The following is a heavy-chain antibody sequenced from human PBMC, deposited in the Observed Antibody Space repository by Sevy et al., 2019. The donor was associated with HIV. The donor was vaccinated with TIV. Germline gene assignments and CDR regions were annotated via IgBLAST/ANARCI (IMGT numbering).Heavy chain of an antibody. V-gene: IGHV3-7*01. D-gene: IGHD6-13*01. CDR1: GFTLNNYW. CDR2: IKQAGSVK. CDR3: VRAIAADGSF. Sequence: GGPLRLSCAASGFTLNNYWMNWVRQDPGKGLEWVANIKQAGSVKYYVDSVKGRFTISRDNARNLVFLQMNSLRVEDTALYYCVRAIAADGSFWGQGTLVAVSS. J-gene: IGHJ4*02.